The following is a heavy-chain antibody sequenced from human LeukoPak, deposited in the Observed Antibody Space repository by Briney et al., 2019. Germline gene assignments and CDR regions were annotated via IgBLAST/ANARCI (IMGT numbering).Heavy chain of an antibody. D-gene: IGHD3-16*01. CDR3: ASPTTVWHYYYYYMDV. CDR2: IYYSGST. J-gene: IGHJ6*03. CDR1: GGSISSSSYY. V-gene: IGHV4-39*01. Sequence: SETLSLTCTVSGGSISSSSYYWGWIRQPPGKGLEWIGSIYYSGSTYYNPSLKSRVTISVDTSKNQFSLKLSSVTAADTAVYYCASPTTVWHYYYYYMDVWGKGTTVTVSS.